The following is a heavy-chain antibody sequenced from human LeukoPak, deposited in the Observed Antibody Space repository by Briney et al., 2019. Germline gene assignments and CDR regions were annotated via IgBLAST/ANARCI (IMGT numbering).Heavy chain of an antibody. J-gene: IGHJ4*02. CDR1: GGTFSSYA. D-gene: IGHD3-10*01. CDR2: IIPILGIA. CDR3: ENYGSGTSND. Sequence: ASVKVFCKASGGTFSSYAISWVRQAPGQGLEWMGRIIPILGIANYAQKFQGRVTITADKSTSTAYMELSSLRSEDTAVYYCENYGSGTSNDWGQGTLVTVSS. V-gene: IGHV1-69*04.